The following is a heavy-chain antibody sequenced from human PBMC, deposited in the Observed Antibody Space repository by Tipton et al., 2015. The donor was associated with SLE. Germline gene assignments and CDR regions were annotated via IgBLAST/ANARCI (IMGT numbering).Heavy chain of an antibody. CDR2: VYHSGST. Sequence: TLSLTCTVSGGSISSHYWSWIRQSPEKGLEWIGYVYHSGSTNYNPYLKGRVTISVDKSKKQYFLNLSSVTAADTAVYYCARLADFGMDVWGQGTTVSVSS. D-gene: IGHD3-3*01. CDR1: GGSISSHY. J-gene: IGHJ6*02. CDR3: ARLADFGMDV. V-gene: IGHV4-59*11.